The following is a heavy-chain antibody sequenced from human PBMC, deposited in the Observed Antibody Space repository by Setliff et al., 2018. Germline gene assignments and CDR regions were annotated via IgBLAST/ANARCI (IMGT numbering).Heavy chain of an antibody. V-gene: IGHV4-59*08. CDR2: IHHSGST. J-gene: IGHJ6*03. CDR3: ARRSPAYYSDSSGYFYDTSPYMDV. CDR1: AGSISTYY. D-gene: IGHD3-22*01. Sequence: SETLSLTCTVPAGSISTYYWSWIRQPPGKRLEWIGFIHHSGSTHYNPSLKSRVTISVDTSKNQFSLKLSSVTAADTAVCYCARRSPAYYSDSSGYFYDTSPYMDVWGKGTTVTVSS.